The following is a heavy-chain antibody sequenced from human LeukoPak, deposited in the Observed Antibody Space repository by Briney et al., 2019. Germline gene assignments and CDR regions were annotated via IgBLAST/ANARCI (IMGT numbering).Heavy chain of an antibody. D-gene: IGHD2-2*02. V-gene: IGHV6-1*01. CDR1: GHSVSSNNGA. CDR3: ARDLGNTGWYTF. J-gene: IGHJ4*02. Sequence: SQTLSLTYDISGHSVSSNNGAWNWIRQSPSRGLEWLGSTYYRSKWYNDYAGSLNGRITISPDTSKNQFSLHMNSVTPEDTAVYYCARDLGNTGWYTFWGQGILVTVSS. CDR2: TYYRSKWYN.